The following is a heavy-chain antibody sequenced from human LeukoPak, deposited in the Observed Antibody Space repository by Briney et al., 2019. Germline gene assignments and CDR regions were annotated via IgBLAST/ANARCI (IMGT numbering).Heavy chain of an antibody. CDR3: ARDRRDGYNVLDY. Sequence: PGGSLRLSCAASGFTFSSYEMNWVRQAPGKGLEWVSYISSSGSTIYYADSVKGRFTISRDNAKNSVYLQMNSLSAEDTAIYYCARDRRDGYNVLDYWGQGTLVTVSS. J-gene: IGHJ4*02. D-gene: IGHD5-24*01. CDR1: GFTFSSYE. V-gene: IGHV3-48*03. CDR2: ISSSGSTI.